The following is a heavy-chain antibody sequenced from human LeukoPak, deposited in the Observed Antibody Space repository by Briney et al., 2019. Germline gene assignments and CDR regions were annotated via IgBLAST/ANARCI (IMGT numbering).Heavy chain of an antibody. D-gene: IGHD3-22*01. Sequence: SETLSLTCTVSGGSISSGSYYWSWIRQPPGKGLEWIGRIYTSGSTNYNPSLKSRVTISVDTSKNQFSLKLSSVTAADTAVYYCARVAYYYDSSGYYDAFDIWGQGTMVTVSS. V-gene: IGHV4-61*02. CDR1: GGSISSGSYY. CDR3: ARVAYYYDSSGYYDAFDI. J-gene: IGHJ3*02. CDR2: IYTSGST.